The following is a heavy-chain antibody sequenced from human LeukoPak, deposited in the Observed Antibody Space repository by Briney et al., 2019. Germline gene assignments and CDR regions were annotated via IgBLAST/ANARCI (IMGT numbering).Heavy chain of an antibody. Sequence: GGSLRLSCAASGFTFSSYAMSWVRQAPGKGLEWVSAISGSGGSTYYADSVKGRFTISRDNSKNTLYLQMNSLRAEGTAVYYCAKDFSASDYVYYWGQGTLVTVSS. CDR1: GFTFSSYA. V-gene: IGHV3-23*01. D-gene: IGHD3-3*01. CDR2: ISGSGGST. CDR3: AKDFSASDYVYY. J-gene: IGHJ4*02.